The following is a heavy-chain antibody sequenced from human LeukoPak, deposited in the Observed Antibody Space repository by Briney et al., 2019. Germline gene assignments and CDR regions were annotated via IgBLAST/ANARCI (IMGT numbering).Heavy chain of an antibody. V-gene: IGHV5-51*01. CDR1: GYSFTSYW. J-gene: IGHJ1*01. CDR3: ARSDSSGAARGIQY. Sequence: GESLKISCKGSGYSFTSYWIGWVRQMPGKGLECMGTIYPADSDTRYSPSFQGQVTISADKSVSTAYLQWSTLKASDTAMYYCARSDSSGAARGIQYWGQGTPVTVSS. CDR2: IYPADSDT. D-gene: IGHD3-22*01.